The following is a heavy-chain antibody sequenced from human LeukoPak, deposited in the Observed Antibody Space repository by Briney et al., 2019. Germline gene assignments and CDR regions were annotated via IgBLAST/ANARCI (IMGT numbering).Heavy chain of an antibody. J-gene: IGHJ4*02. CDR1: GYTFTGYY. CDR3: ARVPEWELQD. V-gene: IGHV1-2*02. D-gene: IGHD1-26*01. Sequence: ASVRVSCKASGYTFTGYYMHWVRQAPGQGLEWMGWINPNSGGTNYAQKFQGRVTMTRDTSISTAYMELSRLRSDDTALYYCARVPEWELQDWGQGSLVTVSS. CDR2: INPNSGGT.